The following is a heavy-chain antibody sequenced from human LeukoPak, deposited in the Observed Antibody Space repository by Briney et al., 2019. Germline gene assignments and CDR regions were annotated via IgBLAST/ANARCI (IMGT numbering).Heavy chain of an antibody. V-gene: IGHV3-21*01. CDR3: ARVVGYFSGGSCYYYYYYGMDV. D-gene: IGHD2-15*01. CDR2: ISSSSSYI. J-gene: IGHJ6*02. CDR1: GFTFSSYS. Sequence: PGGSLRLSCAASGFTFSSYSMNWVRQAPGKGLEWVSSISSSSSYIYYADSVKGRFTISRDNAKNSLYLQMNRLRAEDMAVYYCARVVGYFSGGSCYYYYYYGMDVWGQGTTVTVSS.